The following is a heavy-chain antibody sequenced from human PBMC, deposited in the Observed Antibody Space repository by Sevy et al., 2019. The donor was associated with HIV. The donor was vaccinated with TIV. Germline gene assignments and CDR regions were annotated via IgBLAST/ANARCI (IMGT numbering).Heavy chain of an antibody. Sequence: SLKISCAASGFTFDDYAMHWVRQAPGKGLEWVSGISWNSGSIGYADSVKGRFTISRDNAKNSLDLQMNSLRAEDTALYYCAKGVVVAVIDAFDIWGQGTMVTVSS. CDR2: ISWNSGSI. J-gene: IGHJ3*02. D-gene: IGHD2-15*01. V-gene: IGHV3-9*01. CDR1: GFTFDDYA. CDR3: AKGVVVAVIDAFDI.